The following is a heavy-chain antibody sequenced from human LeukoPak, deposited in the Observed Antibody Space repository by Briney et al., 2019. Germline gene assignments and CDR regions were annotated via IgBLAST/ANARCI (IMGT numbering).Heavy chain of an antibody. CDR1: GFTFDDYA. J-gene: IGHJ6*02. CDR2: ISWNSGSI. CDR3: AAGYSSGWQHSYYYGMDV. Sequence: GRSLRLSCAASGFTFDDYAMHWVRQAPGKGLEWVSGISWNSGSIGYADSVKGRFTISRDNAKNSLYLQMNSLRAEDTALYYCAAGYSSGWQHSYYYGMDVWGQGTTVTVSS. V-gene: IGHV3-9*01. D-gene: IGHD6-19*01.